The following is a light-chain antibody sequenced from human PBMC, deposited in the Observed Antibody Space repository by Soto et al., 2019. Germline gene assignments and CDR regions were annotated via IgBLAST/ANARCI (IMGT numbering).Light chain of an antibody. J-gene: IGKJ1*01. V-gene: IGKV1-5*03. Sequence: DIQLTQSPYTLCGSLAERVTSTFRASQTISSWLAWYQQKPGKAPKLLIYKASTLKSGVPSRFSGSGSGTEFTLTISSLQPDDFATYYCQHYNSYSEAFGQGTKVDI. CDR1: QTISSW. CDR3: QHYNSYSEA. CDR2: KAS.